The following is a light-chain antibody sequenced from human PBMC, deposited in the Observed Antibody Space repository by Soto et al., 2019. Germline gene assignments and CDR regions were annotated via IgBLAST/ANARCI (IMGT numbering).Light chain of an antibody. CDR2: AAS. J-gene: IGKJ1*01. CDR1: QSIGIY. Sequence: DIQMTQSQSSLSASVGYRFTISCRASQSIGIYLNWYQQKPGKAPKFLIYAASYVQTGAPSRFSGSGSGTDFTLTITSLQPEDSATYYCQQSDSTPWTFGQGTRGDIK. V-gene: IGKV1-39*01. CDR3: QQSDSTPWT.